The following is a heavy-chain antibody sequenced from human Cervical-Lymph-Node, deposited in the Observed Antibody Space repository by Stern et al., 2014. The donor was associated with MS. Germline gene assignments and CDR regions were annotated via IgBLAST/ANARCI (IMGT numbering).Heavy chain of an antibody. CDR2: IIPLLGLP. CDR3: ARGVVSNRAAATLHNLFDP. Sequence: VQLVESGAEVTKPGSSVNVSCKASGGTFSSSYAITWMRQAPGPGLEWMGRIIPLLGLPNYAQKVQGRVTITADTSTSTAYMELSSLRSEDTAVYYCARGVVSNRAAATLHNLFDPWGQGTLVTVSS. CDR1: GGTFSSSYA. D-gene: IGHD2-15*01. J-gene: IGHJ5*02. V-gene: IGHV1-69*09.